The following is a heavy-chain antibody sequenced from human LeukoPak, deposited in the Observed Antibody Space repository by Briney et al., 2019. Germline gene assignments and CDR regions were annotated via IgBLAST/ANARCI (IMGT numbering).Heavy chain of an antibody. CDR3: AKGSSGWDFDY. V-gene: IGHV3-23*01. CDR1: GFTFSSYV. Sequence: GGSLRLSCAASGFTFSSYVMNWVRQAPGKGLEWVSAISDTGGSTYYADSVRGRFTISRDNSKNTLYLQMSSLRAEDTAVYYCAKGSSGWDFDYWGQGTLVTVSS. CDR2: ISDTGGST. D-gene: IGHD6-19*01. J-gene: IGHJ4*02.